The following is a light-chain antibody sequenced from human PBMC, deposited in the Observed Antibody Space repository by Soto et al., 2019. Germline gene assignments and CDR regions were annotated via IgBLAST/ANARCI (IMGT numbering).Light chain of an antibody. Sequence: QLVLTQSSSASASLGSSVKLTCTLSSGHSSYIIAWHQQQPGKAPRYLMKLEGSGSYNKGSGGPDRFSGSSSGADRYLTISILHFQDEADYYCETWDSNTRVFGGGTKVTVL. J-gene: IGLJ3*02. V-gene: IGLV4-60*02. CDR2: LEGSGSY. CDR1: SGHSSYI. CDR3: ETWDSNTRV.